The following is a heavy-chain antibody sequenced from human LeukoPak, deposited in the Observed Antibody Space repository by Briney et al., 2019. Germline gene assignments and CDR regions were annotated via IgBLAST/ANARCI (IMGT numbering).Heavy chain of an antibody. J-gene: IGHJ4*02. D-gene: IGHD3-10*01. Sequence: PAETLSLTCIVSGGSISSSIYYWGWIRQPPGKGLEWIGSIFYSGSTYYNPSLKSRVTISVDTSKNQLSLKLRSVTAADTAVYYYARHRRWFGESYFDYWGQGTLVTVSS. CDR2: IFYSGST. CDR1: GGSISSSIYY. V-gene: IGHV4-39*07. CDR3: ARHRRWFGESYFDY.